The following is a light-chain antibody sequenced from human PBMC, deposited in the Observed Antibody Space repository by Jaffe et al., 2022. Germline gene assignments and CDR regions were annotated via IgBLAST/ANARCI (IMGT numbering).Light chain of an antibody. V-gene: IGKV3-11*01. CDR3: QHRRNWPLT. J-gene: IGKJ5*01. CDR1: QSVSTY. Sequence: EIVLTQSPATLSLSPRETATLSCRASQSVSTYLAWYQQRPGQAPRLLIYDASNRATGIPARFSGSGSGTDFTLTISSLEPEDFAIYYCQHRRNWPLTFGQGTRLEIK. CDR2: DAS.